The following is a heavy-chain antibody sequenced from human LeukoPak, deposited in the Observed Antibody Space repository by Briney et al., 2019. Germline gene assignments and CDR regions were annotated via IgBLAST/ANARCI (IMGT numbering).Heavy chain of an antibody. CDR2: INWNGGST. D-gene: IGHD3-3*01. CDR3: ARGRFFEWLPVPDY. CDR1: GFTFDDYG. J-gene: IGHJ4*02. V-gene: IGHV3-20*04. Sequence: GGSLRLSCAASGFTFDDYGMSWVRQAPGKGLEWVSGINWNGGSTAYADSVKGRFTISRDNAKNSLYLQMNSLRSEDTALYYCARGRFFEWLPVPDYWGQGTLVTVSS.